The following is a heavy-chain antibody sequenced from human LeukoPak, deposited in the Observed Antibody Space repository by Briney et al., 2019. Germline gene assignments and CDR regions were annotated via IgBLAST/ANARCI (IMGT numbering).Heavy chain of an antibody. D-gene: IGHD3-3*01. Sequence: ASVKVSCKXSGYTFTSYYMHWVRQAPGQGLEWMGIINPSGGSKSYAQKYQGRVTMSRDTSTSTVYMELSSLRSEDTAVYYCARGDYDFWSGYYGAENFDYWGQGTLVTVSS. V-gene: IGHV1-46*01. CDR2: INPSGGSK. CDR3: ARGDYDFWSGYYGAENFDY. CDR1: GYTFTSYY. J-gene: IGHJ4*02.